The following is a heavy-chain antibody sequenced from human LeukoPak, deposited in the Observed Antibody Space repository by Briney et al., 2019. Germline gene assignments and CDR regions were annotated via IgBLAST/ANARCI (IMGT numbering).Heavy chain of an antibody. J-gene: IGHJ4*02. CDR3: ARRGLYYYDSSGYYYDY. CDR1: GFTFSSYE. Sequence: GGSLRLSCAASGFTFSSYEMNWVRQAPGKGLEWVSYISSSGSTIYYADSVKGRFTISRDNAKNSLYLQMDSLRAEDTAVYYCARRGLYYYDSSGYYYDYWGQGTLVTASS. CDR2: ISSSGSTI. D-gene: IGHD3-22*01. V-gene: IGHV3-48*03.